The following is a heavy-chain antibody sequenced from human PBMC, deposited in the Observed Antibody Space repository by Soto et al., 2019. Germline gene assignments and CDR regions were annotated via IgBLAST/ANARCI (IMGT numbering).Heavy chain of an antibody. CDR1: GYTFTSYA. Sequence: ASVKVSCKASGYTFTSYAMNWVRQAPGQGLEWMGWINTNTGNPTYAQGLTRRFVYSLDTSVSTAYLQICSLKAEDTAVYYCAIDLLFCCIVVVIAISFDYWGQGTLVTVSS. D-gene: IGHD2-21*01. V-gene: IGHV7-4-1*01. CDR3: AIDLLFCCIVVVIAISFDY. J-gene: IGHJ4*02. CDR2: INTNTGNP.